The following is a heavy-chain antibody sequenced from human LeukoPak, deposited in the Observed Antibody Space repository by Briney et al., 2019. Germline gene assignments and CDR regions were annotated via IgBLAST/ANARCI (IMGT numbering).Heavy chain of an antibody. Sequence: GGSLRLSCAASGFTFDDYGMSWVRQAPGKGLEWVSGITWNGGSTGFADSVKGRFTIPRDNAKNSLYLQMNGLSAEETALYYCARGGQLVTYFDYWGQGTLVTVSS. CDR2: ITWNGGST. CDR3: ARGGQLVTYFDY. V-gene: IGHV3-20*04. CDR1: GFTFDDYG. D-gene: IGHD6-6*01. J-gene: IGHJ4*02.